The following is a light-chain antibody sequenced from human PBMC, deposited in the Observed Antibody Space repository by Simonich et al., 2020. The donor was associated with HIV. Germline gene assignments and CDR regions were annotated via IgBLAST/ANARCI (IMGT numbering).Light chain of an antibody. Sequence: EIVLTQSPATLSLSPGERAALSCRASQSVGSYLAWYQQKPGQAPRLLIYDASNRATGIPARFSGSGSGTDFTLTISRLEPEDFAVYYCQQYGSSPPTTFGQGTKLEIK. V-gene: IGKV3-20*01. CDR2: DAS. J-gene: IGKJ2*01. CDR1: QSVGSY. CDR3: QQYGSSPPTT.